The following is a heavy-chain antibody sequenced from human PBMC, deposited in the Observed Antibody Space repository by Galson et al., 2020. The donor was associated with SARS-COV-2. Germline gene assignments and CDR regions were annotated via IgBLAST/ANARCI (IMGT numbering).Heavy chain of an antibody. D-gene: IGHD6-19*01. Sequence: GESLKISCAASGFPFSTYEMNWVRQTPGKGLEWVSYISSRGTTIYYADSIRGRFTISRDNAKDSLYLQMNNLRAEDTAIYYCARFRVRVAVSYSGPRLKFGGFDVWGHGTMVTVSS. CDR1: GFPFSTYE. J-gene: IGHJ3*01. CDR3: ARFRVRVAVSYSGPRLKFGGFDV. V-gene: IGHV3-48*03. CDR2: ISSRGTTI.